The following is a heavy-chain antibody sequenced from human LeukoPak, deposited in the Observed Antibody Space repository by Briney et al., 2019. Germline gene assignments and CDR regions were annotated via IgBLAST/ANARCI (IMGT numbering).Heavy chain of an antibody. Sequence: VASVKVSCKVSGYTLTELSMHWVRQAPGQGLEWMGRIIPILGIANYAQKFQGRVTITADKSTSTAYMELSSLRSEDTAVYYCARDGERGDTAMVTDYWGQGTLVTVSS. J-gene: IGHJ4*02. CDR2: IIPILGIA. V-gene: IGHV1-69*04. CDR3: ARDGERGDTAMVTDY. CDR1: GYTLTELS. D-gene: IGHD5-18*01.